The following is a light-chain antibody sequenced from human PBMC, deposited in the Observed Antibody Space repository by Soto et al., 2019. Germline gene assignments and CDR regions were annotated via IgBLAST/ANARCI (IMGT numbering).Light chain of an antibody. Sequence: QSALTQPPSASGSPGQSVTISCTGTSSDVGGYNYVSWYQQHPGKAPKLMIYEVSKRPSGVPDRFSGCKSGNTASLTVSGLQAEDEADYYCSSYAGSNNVVFGGGTKPTVL. J-gene: IGLJ2*01. CDR3: SSYAGSNNVV. CDR1: SSDVGGYNY. V-gene: IGLV2-8*01. CDR2: EVS.